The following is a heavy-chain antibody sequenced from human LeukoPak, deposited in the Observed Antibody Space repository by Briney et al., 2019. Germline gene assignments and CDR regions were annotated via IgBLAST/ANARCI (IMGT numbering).Heavy chain of an antibody. CDR1: GGSISSNNYY. CDR2: VYYSGST. D-gene: IGHD3-22*01. J-gene: IGHJ4*02. Sequence: SETLSLTCTVSGGSISSNNYYWGWIRQPPGKGLEWIGNVYYSGSTYYNPSLKSRVTISVDTSKNQFSLKLSSVTAADTAVYYCARDRGIYDSSGYRYYFDYWGQGTLVTVSS. V-gene: IGHV4-39*07. CDR3: ARDRGIYDSSGYRYYFDY.